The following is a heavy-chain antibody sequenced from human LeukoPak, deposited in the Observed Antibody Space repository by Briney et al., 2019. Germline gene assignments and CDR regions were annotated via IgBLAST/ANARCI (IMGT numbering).Heavy chain of an antibody. D-gene: IGHD3-22*01. CDR3: ARGAPDYYDSSGWFDP. CDR2: ISAYNGNT. CDR1: GYTFTSYG. J-gene: IGHJ5*02. Sequence: ASVKVSCKASGYTFTSYGISWVRQAPGQGLEWMGWISAYNGNTNYAQKLQGRVTMTTDTSTSTAYMELRSLRSEDTAVYYCARGAPDYYDSSGWFDPWGQGTLVTVSS. V-gene: IGHV1-18*01.